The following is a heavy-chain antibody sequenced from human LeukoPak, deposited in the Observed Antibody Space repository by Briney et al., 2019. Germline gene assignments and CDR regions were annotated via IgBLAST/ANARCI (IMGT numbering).Heavy chain of an antibody. D-gene: IGHD6-19*01. V-gene: IGHV4-34*01. CDR3: ARRLGGAVAGLGGFDP. J-gene: IGHJ5*02. CDR1: GGSFSGYY. CDR2: INHSGST. Sequence: SETLSLTCAVYGGSFSGYYWSWIRQPPGKGLEWIGEINHSGSTNYNPSLKSRVTISVDTSKNQFSLKLSSVTAADTAVYYCARRLGGAVAGLGGFDPWGQGTLVTVSS.